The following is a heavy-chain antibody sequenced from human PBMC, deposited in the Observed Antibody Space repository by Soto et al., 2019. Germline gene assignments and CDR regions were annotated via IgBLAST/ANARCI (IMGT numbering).Heavy chain of an antibody. CDR2: IYSGGST. D-gene: IGHD6-6*01. CDR1: GFTDSSNY. V-gene: IGHV3-66*01. Sequence: EVQLVESGGGLVQPGGSLRLSCAASGFTDSSNYMSWVRQAPGKGLEWVSVIYSGGSTYYADSVKGRFTISRDNSKNTLYLQMNSLRAEDTAVYYCAREYSSSSGDAFDIWGQGTMVTVSS. J-gene: IGHJ3*02. CDR3: AREYSSSSGDAFDI.